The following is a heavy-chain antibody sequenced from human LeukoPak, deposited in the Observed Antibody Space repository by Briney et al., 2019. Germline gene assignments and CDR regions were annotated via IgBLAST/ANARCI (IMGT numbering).Heavy chain of an antibody. CDR2: ISSSGSTI. J-gene: IGHJ4*02. V-gene: IGHV3-48*03. CDR1: GFTFSSYE. D-gene: IGHD4/OR15-4a*01. Sequence: GGSLRLSCAAPGFTFSSYEMSWVRQAPGKGLEWVSYISSSGSTIYHADSVKGRFTISRDNAKNSLYLQMNSLRAEDTAVYYCARDYGAKSDYWGQGTLVTVSS. CDR3: ARDYGAKSDY.